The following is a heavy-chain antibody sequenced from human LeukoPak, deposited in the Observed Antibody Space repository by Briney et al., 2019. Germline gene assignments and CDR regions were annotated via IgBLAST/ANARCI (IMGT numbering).Heavy chain of an antibody. CDR1: GYTFTSYD. Sequence: ASVKVSCKASGYTFTSYDINWVRQATGQGLEWMGWINPNSGNTGYAQKFQGRVTMTRNTSISTAYMELSSLRSEDTAVYYCASAGNYDILTGPPLGFDYWGQGTLVTVSS. CDR2: INPNSGNT. V-gene: IGHV1-8*01. D-gene: IGHD3-9*01. CDR3: ASAGNYDILTGPPLGFDY. J-gene: IGHJ4*02.